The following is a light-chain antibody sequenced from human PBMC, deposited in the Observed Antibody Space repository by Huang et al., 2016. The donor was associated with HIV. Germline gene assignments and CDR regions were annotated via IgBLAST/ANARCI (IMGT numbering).Light chain of an antibody. Sequence: DIVMTQSPLSLPVTPGEPASISCRSSQSLLHSNGYTYLDWYLQKPGQSPQLLIYLGSNRASGVPDRFRGSGSGTDFTLKISRVEAEDVGVYYCMQALQTPAFGPGTKVDIK. CDR3: MQALQTPA. CDR2: LGS. V-gene: IGKV2-28*01. J-gene: IGKJ3*01. CDR1: QSLLHSNGYTY.